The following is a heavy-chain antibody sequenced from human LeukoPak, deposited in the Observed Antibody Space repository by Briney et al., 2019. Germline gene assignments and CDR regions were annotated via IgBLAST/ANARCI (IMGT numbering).Heavy chain of an antibody. J-gene: IGHJ4*02. CDR2: INPNSGGT. CDR3: AREYSSSYGFDY. Sequence: GASVKVSCKASQYTFTDYAVHWVRQAPGQGLEWMGWINPNSGGTNYAQKFQGWVTMTRDTSISTAYMELSRLRSDDTAVYYCAREYSSSYGFDYWGQGTLVTVSS. V-gene: IGHV1-2*04. D-gene: IGHD6-6*01. CDR1: QYTFTDYA.